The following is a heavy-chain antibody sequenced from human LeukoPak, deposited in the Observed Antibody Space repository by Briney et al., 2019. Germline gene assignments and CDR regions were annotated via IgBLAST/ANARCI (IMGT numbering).Heavy chain of an antibody. CDR1: GFTFSTYT. CDR2: ISSKSSYT. Sequence: GGSLRLSCAASGFTFSTYTMNWVRQAPGKGLEWVSSISSKSSYTYHADSVKGRFTISRDNAKNSLYLQMNSLRAEDTAVYYCARAAGEMATIRYWGQGTLVTVSS. V-gene: IGHV3-21*01. D-gene: IGHD5-24*01. CDR3: ARAAGEMATIRY. J-gene: IGHJ4*02.